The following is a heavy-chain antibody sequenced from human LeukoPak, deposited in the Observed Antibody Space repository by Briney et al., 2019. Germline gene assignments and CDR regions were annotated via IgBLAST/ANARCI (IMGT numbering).Heavy chain of an antibody. D-gene: IGHD2-15*01. V-gene: IGHV4-39*01. CDR1: GVSLSSSSYY. J-gene: IGHJ4*02. CDR2: ISYSRTT. Sequence: SETLSLTCTVSGVSLSSSSYYWGWIRQPPETGLEWIASISYSRTTYYNPSLKSRVTISVDTSKNQFSLKLNSVTAADTAVYYCARHRTSLLGYCSTGSCHLFDYWGQGTLVTVSS. CDR3: ARHRTSLLGYCSTGSCHLFDY.